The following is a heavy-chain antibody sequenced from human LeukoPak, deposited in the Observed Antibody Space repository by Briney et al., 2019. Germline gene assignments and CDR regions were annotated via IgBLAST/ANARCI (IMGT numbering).Heavy chain of an antibody. J-gene: IGHJ6*02. D-gene: IGHD2-2*02. CDR1: GYTFTSYG. V-gene: IGHV1-18*01. CDR3: AAGGGYCSSTSCYNDYYYYGMDV. CDR2: ISAYNGNT. Sequence: GASVTVSCKASGYTFTSYGISWVRQAPGQGLEWMGWISAYNGNTNYAQKLQGRVTMTTDTSTSTAYMELRSLRSDDTAVYYCAAGGGYCSSTSCYNDYYYYGMDVWGQGTTVTVSS.